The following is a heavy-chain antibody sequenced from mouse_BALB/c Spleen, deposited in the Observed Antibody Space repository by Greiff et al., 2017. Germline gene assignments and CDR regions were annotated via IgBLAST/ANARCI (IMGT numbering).Heavy chain of an antibody. CDR2: IWGDGST. Sequence: QVQLKESGPGLVAPSQSLSITCTVSGFSLTGYGVNWVRQPPGQGLEWLGMIWGDGSTDYNSALKSRLSISKDNTKGQVFLKMNSLQTDDTARYYSARDKGYYCSRYGGAMDYWGQGTSVTVSS. V-gene: IGHV2-6-7*01. D-gene: IGHD1-1*01. J-gene: IGHJ4*01. CDR3: ARDKGYYCSRYGGAMDY. CDR1: GFSLTGYG.